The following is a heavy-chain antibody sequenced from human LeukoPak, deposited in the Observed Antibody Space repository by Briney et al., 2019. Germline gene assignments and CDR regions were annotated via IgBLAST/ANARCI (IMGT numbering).Heavy chain of an antibody. CDR3: ARLLNSSLFDY. D-gene: IGHD5-18*01. CDR2: IYYSGST. Sequence: SETLSLTCAVYGGSFSGYYWSWIRQPPGKGLEWIGSIYYSGSTYYNPSLKSRVTISVDTSKNQFSLKLSSVTAADTAVYYCARLLNSSLFDYWGQGTLVTVSS. CDR1: GGSFSGYY. J-gene: IGHJ4*02. V-gene: IGHV4-34*01.